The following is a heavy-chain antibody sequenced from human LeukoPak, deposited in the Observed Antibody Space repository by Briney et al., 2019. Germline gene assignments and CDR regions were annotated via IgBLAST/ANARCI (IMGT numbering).Heavy chain of an antibody. CDR1: GGSISSDY. D-gene: IGHD3-3*01. CDR3: ARLLGWSGPINWFDP. CDR2: VYYSGIT. V-gene: IGHV4-59*08. Sequence: PSETLSLTCTVSGGSISSDYWSWIRQPPGKGLEWIGYVYYSGITNYNPSLKSRVTISVGTSKNHFSLKLTSVTAADTAVYYCARLLGWSGPINWFDPWGRGTLVTVSS. J-gene: IGHJ5*02.